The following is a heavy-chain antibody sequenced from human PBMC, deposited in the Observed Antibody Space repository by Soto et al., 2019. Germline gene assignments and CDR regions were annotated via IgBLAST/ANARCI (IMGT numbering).Heavy chain of an antibody. CDR3: ARSVYCSGGSCLDAFDI. CDR1: GYTFTSYG. Sequence: ASVKVSCKASGYTFTSYGISWVRQAPGQGLEWMGWIGAYNGNTNYAQKLQGRVTMTTDTSTSTAYMELRSLRSDDTAVYYCARSVYCSGGSCLDAFDIWGQGTMVTVSS. D-gene: IGHD2-15*01. V-gene: IGHV1-18*01. CDR2: IGAYNGNT. J-gene: IGHJ3*02.